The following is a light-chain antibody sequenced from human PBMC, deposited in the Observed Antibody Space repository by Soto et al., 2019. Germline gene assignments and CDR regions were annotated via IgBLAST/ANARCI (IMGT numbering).Light chain of an antibody. CDR2: AAS. V-gene: IGKV1-12*01. CDR1: QGVSSW. Sequence: DIQMTQSPSSVSASVGDRVTITCRASQGVSSWVAWYQLKPGKAPNLLIYAASSLQSGVPSRFSASGSGTDFTLTIISLQPEDFATYYCQQADSFPFTFGPGTTVDIK. J-gene: IGKJ3*01. CDR3: QQADSFPFT.